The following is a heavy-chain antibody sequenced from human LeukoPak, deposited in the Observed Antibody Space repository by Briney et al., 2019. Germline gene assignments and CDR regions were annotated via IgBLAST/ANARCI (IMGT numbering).Heavy chain of an antibody. CDR1: GFTFSSFA. J-gene: IGHJ4*02. CDR3: ARDPTTRSNRAQFYPDY. D-gene: IGHD4-17*01. Sequence: PGGSLRLSCAASGFTFSSFAMHWVRQAPGKGLEWVAVISLNGGDTNYAGSVKGRFTISRDNSKNTLYLQMNSLRAEDTAVYYCARDPTTRSNRAQFYPDYWGQGTLVIVSS. V-gene: IGHV3-30*04. CDR2: ISLNGGDT.